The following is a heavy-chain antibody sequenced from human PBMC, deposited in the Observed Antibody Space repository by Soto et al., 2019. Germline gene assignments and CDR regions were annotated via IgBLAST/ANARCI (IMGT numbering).Heavy chain of an antibody. Sequence: ASVKVSCKASGYTFTSYYMHWVRQAPGQGLEWMGIINPSGGSTSYAQKFQGRVTMTRDTSTSTVYMELSSLRSEDTAVYYCARAIRVTPSPYYYYGMDVWGQGTTVTV. J-gene: IGHJ6*02. V-gene: IGHV1-46*01. CDR3: ARAIRVTPSPYYYYGMDV. CDR2: INPSGGST. CDR1: GYTFTSYY. D-gene: IGHD2-2*02.